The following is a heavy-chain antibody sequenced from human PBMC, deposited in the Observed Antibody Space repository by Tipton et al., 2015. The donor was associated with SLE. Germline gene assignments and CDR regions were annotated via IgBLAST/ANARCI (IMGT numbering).Heavy chain of an antibody. CDR2: LSPSGADT. CDR1: GYPFSNHY. V-gene: IGHV1-46*01. Sequence: QLVQSGAEVKKPGASVKLSCEASGYPFSNHYIHWVRQAPGRGLEWMGILSPSGADTTYAQQFQDTDTAYAQQFQGRVTMTSDMSTNTVYMELSSLRSEDAAVYYCARAKRITAFGMVTQNTYNWFDPWGQGTLVTVYS. J-gene: IGHJ5*02. CDR3: ARAKRITAFGMVTQNTYNWFDP. D-gene: IGHD3-3*01.